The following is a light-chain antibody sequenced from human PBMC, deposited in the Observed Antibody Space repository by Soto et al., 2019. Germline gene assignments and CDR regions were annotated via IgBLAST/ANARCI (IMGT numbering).Light chain of an antibody. CDR3: RSYTSSSLGV. J-gene: IGLJ3*02. V-gene: IGLV2-14*01. Sequence: QSALTQPASVSGSPGQSITISCTGTSSDVGGYNYVSWYQQHPGKAPKLMIYEVSNRPSGVSNRFSGSKSGNTASLTISGLQAEDEADYYCRSYTSSSLGVFGGGTKVTVL. CDR2: EVS. CDR1: SSDVGGYNY.